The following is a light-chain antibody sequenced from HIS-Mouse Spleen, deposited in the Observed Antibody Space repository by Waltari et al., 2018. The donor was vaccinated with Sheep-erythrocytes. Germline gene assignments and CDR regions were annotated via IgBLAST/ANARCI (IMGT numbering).Light chain of an antibody. CDR2: DAS. J-gene: IGKJ2*01. Sequence: EIVLTQSPATLSLSPGERATLSCRASQSVSSYLAWYQQKPGQAPRLLIYDASNRATGIPAMFSCSGSGTDFTLTISSLEPEDFAVYYCQQRSNWYTFGQGTKLEIK. CDR1: QSVSSY. CDR3: QQRSNWYT. V-gene: IGKV3-11*01.